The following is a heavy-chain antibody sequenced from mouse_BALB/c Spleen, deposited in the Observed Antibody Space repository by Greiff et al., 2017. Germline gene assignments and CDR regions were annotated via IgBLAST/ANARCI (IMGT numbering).Heavy chain of an antibody. Sequence: QVQLQQSGPGLVQPSQSLSITCTVSGFSLTSYGVHWVRQSPGKGLEWLGVIWSGGSTDYNAAFISRLSLSKDNSKSQVFFKMNSLQANETAIYYCARNRDYGSSSYYYAMDDWGQGTSGTVSS. CDR3: ARNRDYGSSSYYYAMDD. J-gene: IGHJ4*01. CDR1: GFSLTSYG. V-gene: IGHV2-2*02. CDR2: IWSGGST. D-gene: IGHD1-1*01.